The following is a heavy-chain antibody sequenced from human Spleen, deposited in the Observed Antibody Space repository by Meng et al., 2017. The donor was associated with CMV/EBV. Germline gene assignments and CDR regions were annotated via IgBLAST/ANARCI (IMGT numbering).Heavy chain of an antibody. J-gene: IGHJ3*02. D-gene: IGHD3-3*01. CDR3: ARDTERYYDFWSGPYNAFDI. V-gene: IGHV3-11*01. CDR2: ISSSGSTI. CDR1: GFTFSDYY. Sequence: GGSLRLSCAASGFTFSDYYMSWIRQAPGKGLEWVSYISSSGSTIYYADSVKGRFTISRDNAKNSLYLQMNSLRAEDTAVYYCARDTERYYDFWSGPYNAFDIWGQGTMVTVSS.